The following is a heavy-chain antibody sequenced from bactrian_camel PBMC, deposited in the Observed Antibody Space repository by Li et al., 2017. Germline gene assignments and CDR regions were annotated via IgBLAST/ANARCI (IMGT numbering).Heavy chain of an antibody. V-gene: IGHV3S53*01. CDR1: GNGRSRCT. CDR2: IDSDGDS. Sequence: HVQLVESGGGSVQAGGSLTLSCAASGNGRSRCTMAWFRQVAGHEREGVAVIDSDGDSSYADSVKGRFTISLDNAENTLYLQMNSLKPEDTAMYYCAAADAAPRTWRPTLGSCDVKYWGQGTQVTVS. D-gene: IGHD2*01. CDR3: AAADAAPRTWRPTLGSCDVKY. J-gene: IGHJ4*01.